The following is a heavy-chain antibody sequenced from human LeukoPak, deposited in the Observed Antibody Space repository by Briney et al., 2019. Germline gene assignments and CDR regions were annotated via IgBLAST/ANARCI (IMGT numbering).Heavy chain of an antibody. CDR1: GFPFSSYG. V-gene: IGHV3-33*06. CDR3: AKDAGSWELDY. Sequence: GGSLRLSCAASGFPFSSYGMHWVRQAPGKGLEWAAVIWHDGSYKYYGDSVKGRFTISRDNSKNTLYLQMNSLRAEDTAVYYCAKDAGSWELDYWGQGTLVTVSS. D-gene: IGHD2-15*01. CDR2: IWHDGSYK. J-gene: IGHJ4*02.